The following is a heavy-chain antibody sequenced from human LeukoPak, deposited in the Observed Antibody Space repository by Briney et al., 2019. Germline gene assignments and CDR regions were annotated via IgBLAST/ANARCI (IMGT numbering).Heavy chain of an antibody. V-gene: IGHV3-7*04. D-gene: IGHD3-10*01. CDR2: INQDERNK. CDR3: VRGVEH. J-gene: IGHJ4*02. CDR1: GFTLSSYW. Sequence: GSLRLSCAASGFTLSSYWMSWVRQAPGKGLEWVANINQDERNKDYVDSVKGRFTVSRDNAKNSLYLQMNSLRVDDTAVYYCVRGVEHWGQGTLVTVSS.